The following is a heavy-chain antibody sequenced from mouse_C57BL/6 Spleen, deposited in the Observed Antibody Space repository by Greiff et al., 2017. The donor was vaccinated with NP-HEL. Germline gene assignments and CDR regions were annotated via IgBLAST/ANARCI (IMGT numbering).Heavy chain of an antibody. CDR1: GYAFSSYW. J-gene: IGHJ2*01. Sequence: VKLMESGAELVKPGASVKISCKASGYAFSSYWMNWVKQRPGKGLEWIGKIYPGDGDTNYNGKFKGKATLTADKYSSTAYMQLSSLTSEDSAVYFCARDGSFDYWGQGTTLTVSS. CDR3: ARDGSFDY. CDR2: IYPGDGDT. D-gene: IGHD2-3*01. V-gene: IGHV1-80*01.